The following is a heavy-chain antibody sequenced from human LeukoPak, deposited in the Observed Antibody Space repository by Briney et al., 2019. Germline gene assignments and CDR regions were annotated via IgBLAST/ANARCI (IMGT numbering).Heavy chain of an antibody. CDR1: GFTFSSYE. D-gene: IGHD2-15*01. CDR3: ARVSARASYYYMDV. J-gene: IGHJ6*03. Sequence: GGSLRLSCAASGFTFSSYEMNWVRQAPGKGLEWVSGINWNGGSTDYADSVKGRFTISRDNAKNSLSLQMNSLRAEDTALYYCARVSARASYYYMDVWGKGTTVTVPS. V-gene: IGHV3-20*04. CDR2: INWNGGST.